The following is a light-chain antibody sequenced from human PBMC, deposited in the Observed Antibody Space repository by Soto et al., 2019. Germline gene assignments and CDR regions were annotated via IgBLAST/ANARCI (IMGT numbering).Light chain of an antibody. Sequence: EIVLTQSPGTLSLSPGERATLSCRASQSVSSTYLAWYQQKPGQAPRLLIYGASSRATGLPDRFSGSGSGTDFTLTIHRLEREDFGVYYCQQYGSAPGTFAQGPKEQIK. CDR1: QSVSSTY. J-gene: IGKJ1*01. V-gene: IGKV3-20*01. CDR2: GAS. CDR3: QQYGSAPGT.